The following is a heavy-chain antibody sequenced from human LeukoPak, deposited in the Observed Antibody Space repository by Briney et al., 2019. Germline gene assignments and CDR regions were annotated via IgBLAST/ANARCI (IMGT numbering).Heavy chain of an antibody. CDR1: GFNFNIYS. Sequence: GGSLRLSCAASGFNFNIYSMNWVRQAPGKGLEWVSYITSSSSTIYYADSVRGRFIISRDNAEKSVYLQLNNLRADDTAVYYCARSTEWYADYWGQGTLVTVSS. V-gene: IGHV3-48*01. CDR3: ARSTEWYADY. J-gene: IGHJ4*02. D-gene: IGHD3-3*01. CDR2: ITSSSSTI.